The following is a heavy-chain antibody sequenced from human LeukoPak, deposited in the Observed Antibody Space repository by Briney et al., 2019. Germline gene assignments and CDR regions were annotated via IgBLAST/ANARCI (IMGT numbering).Heavy chain of an antibody. V-gene: IGHV4-59*08. CDR3: ARLRDYGSGTFYNDY. D-gene: IGHD3-10*01. CDR2: IYYTGSP. CDR1: GDSLGNYY. Sequence: SETLSLTCSVSGDSLGNYYWTWMRQPPGKGLEWVGYIYYTGSPNYNPSLKSRVTISVDTSKNQFSLKLSSVTAADTAVYYCARLRDYGSGTFYNDYWGQGTLVTVSS. J-gene: IGHJ4*02.